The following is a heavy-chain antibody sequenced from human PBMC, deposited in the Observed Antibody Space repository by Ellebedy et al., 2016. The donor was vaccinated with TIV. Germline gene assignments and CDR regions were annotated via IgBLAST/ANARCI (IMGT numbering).Heavy chain of an antibody. CDR2: ISASGRIT. D-gene: IGHD3-10*01. J-gene: IGHJ4*02. Sequence: PSETLSLTCAASGFPFSSYAISRVRQAPGKGLEWVSVISASGRITYYADSVEGRFTISRDNSKNTLYLQMNSLRAEDTAIYYCAKELTYGSGRPLDHWGQGTLVTVSS. CDR3: AKELTYGSGRPLDH. CDR1: GFPFSSYA. V-gene: IGHV3-23*01.